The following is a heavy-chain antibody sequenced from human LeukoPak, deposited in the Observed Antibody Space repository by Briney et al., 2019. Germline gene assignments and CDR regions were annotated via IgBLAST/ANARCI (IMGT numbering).Heavy chain of an antibody. CDR2: ISYDGSNK. CDR1: GFTFSSYG. J-gene: IGHJ4*02. CDR3: AKIGLVSGGFDY. V-gene: IGHV3-30*18. D-gene: IGHD3-16*01. Sequence: GGSLRLSCAASGFTFSSYGMHWVRQAPGKGLEWVAVISYDGSNKYYADSVKGRFTISRDNSKNTLYLQMNSLRAEDTAVYYCAKIGLVSGGFDYWGQGTLVTVSS.